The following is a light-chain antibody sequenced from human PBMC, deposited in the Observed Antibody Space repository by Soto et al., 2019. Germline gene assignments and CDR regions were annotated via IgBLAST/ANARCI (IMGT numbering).Light chain of an antibody. CDR2: NVS. Sequence: IQLTQSPSSLSASVGDRVIITCRASQAISSYFASYHQKPAKAPKRLIHNVSTLQSGVPSRFSGSGSGTEFTLTISSLQAEDVATYYCRQHNSYPPTFGQGTRLEIK. CDR3: RQHNSYPPT. J-gene: IGKJ5*01. V-gene: IGKV1-9*01. CDR1: QAISSY.